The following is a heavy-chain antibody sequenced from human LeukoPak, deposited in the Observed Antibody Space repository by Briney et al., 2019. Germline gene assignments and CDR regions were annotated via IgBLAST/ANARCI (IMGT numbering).Heavy chain of an antibody. D-gene: IGHD3-22*01. CDR3: ARAPPWYYYDSSGYCYEY. J-gene: IGHJ4*02. Sequence: SETLSLTCTVSGGSVSSYYWSWIRQPPGKGLEGIGYIYYSGSTNYNPSLKSRVTISVDTSKNQFSLKLSSVTAADTAVYYCARAPPWYYYDSSGYCYEYWGQGTLATVSS. CDR1: GGSVSSYY. CDR2: IYYSGST. V-gene: IGHV4-59*02.